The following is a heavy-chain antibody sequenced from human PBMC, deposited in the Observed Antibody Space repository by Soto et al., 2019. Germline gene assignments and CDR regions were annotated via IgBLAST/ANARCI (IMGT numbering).Heavy chain of an antibody. CDR1: GFTFDDYT. CDR2: ISWDGGST. D-gene: IGHD1-26*01. V-gene: IGHV3-43*01. CDR3: AKDITTWELHDAFDI. Sequence: EVQLVESGGVVVQPGGSLRLSCAASGFTFDDYTMHWVRQAPGKGLEWVSLISWDGGSTYYADSVKGRFTISRDNSKNSLYLQMNSLRTEDTALYYCAKDITTWELHDAFDIWGQGTMVTVSS. J-gene: IGHJ3*02.